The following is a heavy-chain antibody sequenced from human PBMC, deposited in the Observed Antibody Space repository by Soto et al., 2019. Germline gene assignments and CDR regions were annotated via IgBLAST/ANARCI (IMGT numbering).Heavy chain of an antibody. Sequence: QVQLVESGGGVVQPGRSLRLSCAASGFIFNTYDMHWVRQAPGKGLEWVAVISYDGSNKYYADSVKGRLTISRDNSKKMLYLQMNSLRPEDTAVYYCAKGQHCSSTSCYFYYSGMDVWGQGTKVAVSS. V-gene: IGHV3-30*18. CDR1: GFIFNTYD. J-gene: IGHJ6*02. D-gene: IGHD2-2*01. CDR3: AKGQHCSSTSCYFYYSGMDV. CDR2: ISYDGSNK.